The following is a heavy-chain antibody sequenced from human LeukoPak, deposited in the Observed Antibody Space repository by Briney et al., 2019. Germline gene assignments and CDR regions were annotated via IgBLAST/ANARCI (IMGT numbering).Heavy chain of an antibody. CDR3: AKGSRGNYDY. CDR2: INEDGSEK. CDR1: GFSLSAYC. Sequence: GGSLRLSCAASGFSLSAYCMSWVRQAPGKGLEWVANINEDGSEKNFVDSVKGRFTISRDNSKSTLFLQMNSLRAEDTAVYYCAKGSRGNYDYWGQGTLVTVSS. V-gene: IGHV3-7*03. J-gene: IGHJ4*02. D-gene: IGHD1-26*01.